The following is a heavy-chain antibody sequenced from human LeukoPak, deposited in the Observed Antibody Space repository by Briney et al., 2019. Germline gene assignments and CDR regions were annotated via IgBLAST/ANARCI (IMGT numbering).Heavy chain of an antibody. CDR1: GGSFSGYY. V-gene: IGHV4-34*01. J-gene: IGHJ4*02. CDR3: ARHNADYDILTGYSHFHYYFDY. CDR2: INHSGST. Sequence: SETLSLTCAVYGGSFSGYYWSWIRQPPGKGLEWIGEINHSGSTNYNPSLKSRVTISVDTSKNQFSLNLSSVTAADTAVYYCARHNADYDILTGYSHFHYYFDYWGQGTLVTVSS. D-gene: IGHD3-9*01.